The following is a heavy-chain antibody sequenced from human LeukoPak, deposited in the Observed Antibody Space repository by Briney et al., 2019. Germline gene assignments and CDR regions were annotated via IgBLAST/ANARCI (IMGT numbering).Heavy chain of an antibody. D-gene: IGHD5-18*01. CDR2: ISGSGGST. J-gene: IGHJ1*01. V-gene: IGHV3-23*01. CDR1: GFTFRSYA. Sequence: PGGSLRLSCVASGFTFRSYAMSWVRQAPGKGLEWVSGISGSGGSTYYADSVRGRFTISRDNSKNTLYLQMNSLRAEDTAVYYCFGYPENFQHWGQGTLVTVSS. CDR3: FGYPENFQH.